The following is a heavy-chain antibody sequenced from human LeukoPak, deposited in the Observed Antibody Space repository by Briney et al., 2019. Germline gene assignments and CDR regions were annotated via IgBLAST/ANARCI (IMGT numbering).Heavy chain of an antibody. CDR3: AKVGLDGTYSDY. CDR1: GFTFSDYH. D-gene: IGHD1-26*01. V-gene: IGHV3-30*02. Sequence: VGSLRLSCAASGFTFSDYHMHWVRQAPGKGLEWVAFIWYDGSNKYYADPVKGRFTISRDDSTNTLYLQMNSLRGEDTAVYYCAKVGLDGTYSDYWGQGALVTVSS. J-gene: IGHJ4*02. CDR2: IWYDGSNK.